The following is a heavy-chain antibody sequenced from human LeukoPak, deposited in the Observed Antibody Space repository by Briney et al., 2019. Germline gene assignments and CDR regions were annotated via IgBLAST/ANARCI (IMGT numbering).Heavy chain of an antibody. CDR3: ARENCSGGSCQYYYYYYMDV. CDR1: GGTFSSYA. V-gene: IGHV1-69*01. CDR2: IIPIFGTA. J-gene: IGHJ6*03. D-gene: IGHD2-15*01. Sequence: SVKVSCKASGGTFSSYAISWVRQAPGQGLEWMGGIIPIFGTANYAQKFQGRVTITADESTCTAYMELSSLRSEDTAVYYCARENCSGGSCQYYYYYYMDVWGKGPRSPSP.